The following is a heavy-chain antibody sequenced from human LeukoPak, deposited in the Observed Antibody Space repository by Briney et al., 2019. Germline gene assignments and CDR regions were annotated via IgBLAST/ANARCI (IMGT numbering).Heavy chain of an antibody. D-gene: IGHD2-2*01. CDR3: ARRATDDCSSTSCFDAFDI. Sequence: GESLKISCKGSGYTFSGYWIGWVRQMPGKGLEWMGIIYPGDSDTRYRPSFQGLVTISADKSISTAYLQWSSLKASDTAMYYCARRATDDCSSTSCFDAFDIWGQGTMVTVSS. J-gene: IGHJ3*02. V-gene: IGHV5-51*01. CDR2: IYPGDSDT. CDR1: GYTFSGYW.